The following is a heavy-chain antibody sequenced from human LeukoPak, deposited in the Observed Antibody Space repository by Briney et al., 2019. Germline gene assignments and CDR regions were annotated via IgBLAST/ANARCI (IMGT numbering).Heavy chain of an antibody. D-gene: IGHD3-22*01. CDR3: ASDYYDSSGIDY. V-gene: IGHV3-48*01. CDR2: ISSSSSTI. Sequence: LTGGSMRLSCAASGFTFSSYSMNWVRQAPGKGLEWVSYISSSSSTIYYADSVKGRFTISRDNAKNSLYLQMNSLRAENTAVYYCASDYYDSSGIDYWGQGTLVTVSS. J-gene: IGHJ4*02. CDR1: GFTFSSYS.